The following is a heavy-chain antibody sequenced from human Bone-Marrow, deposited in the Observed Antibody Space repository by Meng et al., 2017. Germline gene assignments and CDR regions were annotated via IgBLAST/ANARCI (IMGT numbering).Heavy chain of an antibody. V-gene: IGHV4-4*02. CDR2: IYHRGNT. Sequence: QVQLQHSGLGLVKLSGTLFLTCAASGCFISTSNWRRWVCQPPGKGLEVIGEIYHRGNTNYNPSLKSRVTISFDRSKNQFSLKRNSVTAADTAVYNCARVTMREVIPGVRVELIDYCAQGTLVTVSS. CDR3: ARVTMREVIPGVRVELIDY. D-gene: IGHD3-3*01. CDR1: GCFISTSNW. J-gene: IGHJ4*02.